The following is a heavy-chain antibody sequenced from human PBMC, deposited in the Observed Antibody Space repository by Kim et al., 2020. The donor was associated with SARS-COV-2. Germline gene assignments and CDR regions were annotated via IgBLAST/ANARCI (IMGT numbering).Heavy chain of an antibody. CDR2: ICSNGGST. D-gene: IGHD3-9*01. J-gene: IGHJ4*02. Sequence: GGSLRLSCAASGFTFSSYAMHWVRQAPGKGLEYVSAICSNGGSTYYANSVKGRFTISRDNSKNTLYLQMGSLRAEDMAVYYCARDTGTSLRYFDWWGQGTLVTVSS. V-gene: IGHV3-64*01. CDR3: ARDTGTSLRYFDW. CDR1: GFTFSSYA.